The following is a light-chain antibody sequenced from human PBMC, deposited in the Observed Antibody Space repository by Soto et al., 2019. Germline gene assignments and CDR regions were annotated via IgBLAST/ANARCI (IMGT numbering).Light chain of an antibody. CDR2: LNSDGRH. CDR3: QTWGTGILV. J-gene: IGLJ2*01. Sequence: QPVLTQSPSASASLGASVKLTCTRSSRHSSYAIAWHQQQPEKGPRYLMKLNSDGRHTKGDGNPDRFSGSSSETERYLTISSLQSEDEADYYCQTWGTGILVFGGGTKLTVL. V-gene: IGLV4-69*01. CDR1: SRHSSYA.